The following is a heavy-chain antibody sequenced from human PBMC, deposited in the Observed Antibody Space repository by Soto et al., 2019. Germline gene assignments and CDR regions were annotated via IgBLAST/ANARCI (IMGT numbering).Heavy chain of an antibody. V-gene: IGHV3-23*01. CDR1: GFTFSNYA. CDR3: AKREIPETTGARYFDY. J-gene: IGHJ4*02. D-gene: IGHD1-1*01. Sequence: GGSLRLSCAASGFTFSNYAMSWVRQAPGKGLEWVSAISSYGDATHYADSVKGRFTISRDNSKNTLYLQINSLRVDDTAIYYCAKREIPETTGARYFDYWGQGTLVTVSS. CDR2: ISSYGDAT.